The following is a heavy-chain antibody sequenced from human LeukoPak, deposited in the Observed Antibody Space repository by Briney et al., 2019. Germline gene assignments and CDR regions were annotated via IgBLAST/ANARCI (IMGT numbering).Heavy chain of an antibody. CDR1: GYTFTNYG. V-gene: IGHV1-18*01. Sequence: GASVKVSCKASGYTFTNYGISWVRQAPRQGLERMGWISTYNGNTNYAQKLQGRVTMTTDTSTTTAYMELRSLRSDDTAVYYCARDRGSSPYYFDYWGQGTLVTVSS. CDR3: ARDRGSSPYYFDY. J-gene: IGHJ4*02. CDR2: ISTYNGNT. D-gene: IGHD6-13*01.